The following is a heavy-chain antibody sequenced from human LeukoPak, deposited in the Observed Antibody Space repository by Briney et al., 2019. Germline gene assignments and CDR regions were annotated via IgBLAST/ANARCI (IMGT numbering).Heavy chain of an antibody. CDR2: INPTGGST. CDR3: ARAQVRFLEWLEPYYYYGMDV. J-gene: IGHJ6*02. D-gene: IGHD3-3*01. CDR1: GYTFTSYY. V-gene: IGHV1-46*01. Sequence: ASVKVSCKAFGYTFTSYYMHWVRQAPGQGLEWMGIINPTGGSTSYAQKFQGRVTMTRDTSTSTVYMELSSLRSEETAVYYCARAQVRFLEWLEPYYYYGMDVWGQGTTVTVSS.